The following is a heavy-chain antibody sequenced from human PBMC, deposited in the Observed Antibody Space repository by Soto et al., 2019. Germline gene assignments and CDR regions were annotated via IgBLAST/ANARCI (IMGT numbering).Heavy chain of an antibody. Sequence: PGGSLRLSWTASGCTFRNFGMNWVRQDQGKGLEWVSVISDSGGTTFHADSVKGRFTISRDNSKNTLYLQMNSLRAEDTAVYYCAKVRSAYCGGDCYNTIYPGAFDIWGQGTMVTGSS. D-gene: IGHD2-21*02. V-gene: IGHV3-23*01. CDR1: GCTFRNFG. CDR2: ISDSGGTT. J-gene: IGHJ3*02. CDR3: AKVRSAYCGGDCYNTIYPGAFDI.